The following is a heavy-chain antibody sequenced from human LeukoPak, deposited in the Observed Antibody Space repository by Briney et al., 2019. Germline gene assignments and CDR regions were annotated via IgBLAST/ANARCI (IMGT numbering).Heavy chain of an antibody. J-gene: IGHJ4*02. CDR1: GGSISSYD. CDR2: IYYSGST. D-gene: IGHD6-13*01. CDR3: ARGDSSSWYYFDY. Sequence: SETLSLTCTVSGGSISSYDWSWIRQPPGKGLEWIGYIYYSGSTNYNPSLKSRVTISVDTSKNQFSLKLSSVTAADTAVYYCARGDSSSWYYFDYWGQGTLVTVSS. V-gene: IGHV4-59*01.